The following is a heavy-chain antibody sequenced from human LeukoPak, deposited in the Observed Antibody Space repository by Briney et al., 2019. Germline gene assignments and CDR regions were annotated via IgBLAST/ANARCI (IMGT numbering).Heavy chain of an antibody. D-gene: IGHD6-13*01. CDR2: ISSNGGST. Sequence: GGSLRLSCAASGFTFSSYGMHWVRQAPGKGLEYVSAISSNGGSTYYANSVQGRFTISRDNSKNTLYLQMGSLRAEDMAVYYCAREEYSNSWCFDYWGLGTLVTVSS. J-gene: IGHJ4*02. V-gene: IGHV3-64*01. CDR3: AREEYSNSWCFDY. CDR1: GFTFSSYG.